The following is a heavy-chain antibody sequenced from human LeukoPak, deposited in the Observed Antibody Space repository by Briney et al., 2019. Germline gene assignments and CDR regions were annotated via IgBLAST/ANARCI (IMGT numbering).Heavy chain of an antibody. J-gene: IGHJ6*02. D-gene: IGHD5-18*01. CDR2: IYYSGST. CDR1: GGSISGSGYF. V-gene: IGHV4-31*03. CDR3: ARDQGYNYRYGGSGMDV. Sequence: PSETLFLTCTVSGGSISGSGYFWNWVRQHPGKGLEWIGHIYYSGSTFYNPSLRSRITISVDTSKNQFSLELSSVTAADTAVYYCARDQGYNYRYGGSGMDVWGQGTTVIVSS.